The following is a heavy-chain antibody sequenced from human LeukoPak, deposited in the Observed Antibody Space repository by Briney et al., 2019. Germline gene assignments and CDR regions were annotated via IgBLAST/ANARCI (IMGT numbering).Heavy chain of an antibody. CDR3: AQSVPFRSESYYAS. CDR1: GYTFTTFG. Sequence: GASVKVSCKASGYTFTTFGITWVRQAPGQGLEWMGWISTYNGDTNSAQNLQGRVTMTTDTSTSTAYMELRSLRSDDTAVYYCAQSVPFRSESYYASWGQGTLVIVSS. J-gene: IGHJ5*02. V-gene: IGHV1-18*01. CDR2: ISTYNGDT. D-gene: IGHD3-10*01.